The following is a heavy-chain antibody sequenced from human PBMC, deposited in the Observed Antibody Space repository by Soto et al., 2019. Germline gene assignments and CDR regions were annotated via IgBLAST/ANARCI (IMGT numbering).Heavy chain of an antibody. V-gene: IGHV1-69*01. CDR3: ARDLKRYYDSSGYGYYYYGMDV. CDR1: GGTFSSYA. CDR2: IIPIFGSA. Sequence: QVQLVQSGAEVKKPGSSVKVSCKASGGTFSSYAISWVRQAPGQGLEWMGGIIPIFGSANYAQKFQGRVTIPADESTSTAYMDLSSLRSEDTAVYYCARDLKRYYDSSGYGYYYYGMDVWGQGTTVTVSS. J-gene: IGHJ6*02. D-gene: IGHD3-22*01.